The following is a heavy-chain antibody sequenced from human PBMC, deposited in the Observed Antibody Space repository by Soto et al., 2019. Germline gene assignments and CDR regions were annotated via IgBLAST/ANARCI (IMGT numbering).Heavy chain of an antibody. Sequence: EVQLLESGGGLVQPGGSLRLSCAASGFTFSSYAMSWVRQAPGKGLEWVSAISGSGGSTYYADSVKGRFAISRDNSENTLYLQMNSLRAEDTAVYYCAKDYLDIWGSYRYISDWGQGTLVTVSS. D-gene: IGHD3-16*02. CDR1: GFTFSSYA. V-gene: IGHV3-23*01. CDR3: AKDYLDIWGSYRYISD. J-gene: IGHJ4*02. CDR2: ISGSGGST.